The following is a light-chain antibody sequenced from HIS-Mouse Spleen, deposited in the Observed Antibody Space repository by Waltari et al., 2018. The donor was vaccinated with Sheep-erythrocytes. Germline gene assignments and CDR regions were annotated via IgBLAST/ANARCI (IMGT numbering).Light chain of an antibody. Sequence: DIQMTQSPSSLSASVGDRVTITCRASQCISSDLNWYQQKQGKAAKHLLYDASSLQSGVLSRFIGSRSATDFTITISSRQPEEYVTYYCQQSYNNHPFTFGQGTKVDIK. V-gene: IGKV1-39*01. CDR1: QCISSD. CDR2: DAS. CDR3: QQSYNNHPFT. J-gene: IGKJ3*01.